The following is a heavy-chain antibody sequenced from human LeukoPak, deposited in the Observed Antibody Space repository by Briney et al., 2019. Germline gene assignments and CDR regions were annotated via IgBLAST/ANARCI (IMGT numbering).Heavy chain of an antibody. J-gene: IGHJ4*02. V-gene: IGHV1-18*01. CDR2: ISAYNGNT. D-gene: IGHD6-6*01. Sequence: GASVKVSCKASGYTFTSYGISRVRQAPGQGLEWMGWISAYNGNTNYAQKLQGRVTMTTDTSTSTAYMELRSLRSDDTAVYYCARDRPEYSSSSFDYWGQGTLVTVSS. CDR1: GYTFTSYG. CDR3: ARDRPEYSSSSFDY.